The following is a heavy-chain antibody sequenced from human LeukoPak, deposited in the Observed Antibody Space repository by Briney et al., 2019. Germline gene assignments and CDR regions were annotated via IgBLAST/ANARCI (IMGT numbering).Heavy chain of an antibody. CDR3: ARGGIAVAGDDL. Sequence: GGSLRLSCAASGFTLSPYDMIWVRQAPGKGLECLSSISSSSTYIYYADSVKARFHISRDNSKNTLFLQMNILRVEDTAVYYCARGGIAVAGDDLWGQGTLVTVSA. CDR1: GFTLSPYD. D-gene: IGHD6-19*01. J-gene: IGHJ5*02. V-gene: IGHV3-21*01. CDR2: ISSSSTYI.